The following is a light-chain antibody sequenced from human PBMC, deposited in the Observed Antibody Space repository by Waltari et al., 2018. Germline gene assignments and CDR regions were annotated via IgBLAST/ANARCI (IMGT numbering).Light chain of an antibody. J-gene: IGLJ3*02. CDR1: SSDVGGYNS. Sequence: QSALTHPRSVSGSPGQSVTISCTGPSSDVGGYNSVSWYQQHPGKAPKLMIYDVSKRPSGVPDRFSGSKAGNTASLTISGLQAEDEADYYCCSYAGSYTWVFGGGTKLTVL. CDR3: CSYAGSYTWV. CDR2: DVS. V-gene: IGLV2-11*01.